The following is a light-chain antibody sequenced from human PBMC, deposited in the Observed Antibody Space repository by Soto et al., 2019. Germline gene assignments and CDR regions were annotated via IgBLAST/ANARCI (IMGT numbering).Light chain of an antibody. CDR2: GAS. CDR1: QSVSSNY. CDR3: QQYSNSRT. V-gene: IGKV3-20*01. J-gene: IGKJ1*01. Sequence: EIVLTQSPGTLSLSPGERATLSCRASQSVSSNYLDWYQQKPGPAPRLLIYGASSRATGIPDRFSGSGSGTDFTLTISRLEHEDSAVYYCQQYSNSRTFGQGTKVEIK.